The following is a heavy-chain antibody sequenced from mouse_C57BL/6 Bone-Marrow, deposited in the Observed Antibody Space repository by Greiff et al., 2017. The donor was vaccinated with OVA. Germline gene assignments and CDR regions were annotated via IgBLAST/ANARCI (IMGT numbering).Heavy chain of an antibody. CDR1: GFTFSSYG. CDR2: ISSGGSYT. Sequence: EVKLMESGGDLVKPGGSLKLSCAASGFTFSSYGMSWVRQTPDKRLEWVATISSGGSYTYYPDSVKGRFTISRDNAKNTLYLQMSSLKSEDTAMYYCASYYAMDYWGQGTSVTVSS. V-gene: IGHV5-6*01. CDR3: ASYYAMDY. J-gene: IGHJ4*01.